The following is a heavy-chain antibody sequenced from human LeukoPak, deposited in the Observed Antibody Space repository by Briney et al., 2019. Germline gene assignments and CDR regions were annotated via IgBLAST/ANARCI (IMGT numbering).Heavy chain of an antibody. V-gene: IGHV1-46*01. CDR1: GYTFTDHY. Sequence: ASVTLSCKASGYTFTDHYMHWVRQAPGQGLEWMGVIHPSGGSTAFAQKFQGRVSMTSDTSTSTVYVELRSLTSDDTAVYYYARATLDAAMVYWSFDLWGRGTLVTVSS. CDR2: IHPSGGST. J-gene: IGHJ2*01. D-gene: IGHD5-18*01. CDR3: ARATLDAAMVYWSFDL.